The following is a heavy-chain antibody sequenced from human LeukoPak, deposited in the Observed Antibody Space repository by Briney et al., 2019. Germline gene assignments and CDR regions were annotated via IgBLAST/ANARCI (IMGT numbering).Heavy chain of an antibody. V-gene: IGHV5-51*01. CDR3: ARQSPSDSSSWYSEFDY. CDR1: GYSFTSYW. CDR2: IYPGDSDT. Sequence: GESLQISCKGSGYSFTSYWIGWVRQMPGKGLEWMGIIYPGDSDTRYSPSFQGQVTISADKSISTAYLQWSSLKASDTAMYYCARQSPSDSSSWYSEFDYWGQGTLVTVSS. J-gene: IGHJ4*02. D-gene: IGHD6-13*01.